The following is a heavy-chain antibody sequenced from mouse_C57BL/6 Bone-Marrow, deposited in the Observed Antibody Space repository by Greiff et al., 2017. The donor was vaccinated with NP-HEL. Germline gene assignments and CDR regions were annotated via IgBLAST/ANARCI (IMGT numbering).Heavy chain of an antibody. J-gene: IGHJ3*01. CDR1: GFTFSSYG. CDR2: ISSGGSYT. V-gene: IGHV5-6*01. Sequence: EVKLVESGGDLVKPGGSLKLSCAASGFTFSSYGMSWVRQTPDKRLEWVATISSGGSYTYYPDSVKGRFTISRDNAKNTLYLQMSSLKSEDTAMYDCARQGVSAWFAYWGQGTLVTVSA. CDR3: ARQGVSAWFAY.